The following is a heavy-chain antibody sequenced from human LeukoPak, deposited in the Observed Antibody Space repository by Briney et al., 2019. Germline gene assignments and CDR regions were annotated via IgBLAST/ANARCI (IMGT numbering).Heavy chain of an antibody. V-gene: IGHV3-23*01. CDR2: ISGSGDNT. CDR3: AKHGSGRYFDY. D-gene: IGHD6-19*01. Sequence: GGFLRLSCAASGLTFSSYAFSWVRQAPGKGLEWVSAISGSGDNTYYADSVKGRFTISRDNSKSTLYLQVNSLRAEDTAVYYCAKHGSGRYFDYWGQGTLVTVSS. J-gene: IGHJ4*02. CDR1: GLTFSSYA.